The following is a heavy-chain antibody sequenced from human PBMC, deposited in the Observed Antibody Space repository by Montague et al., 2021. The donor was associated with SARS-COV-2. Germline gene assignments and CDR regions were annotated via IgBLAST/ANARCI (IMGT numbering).Heavy chain of an antibody. CDR3: TREGGWLSRGSYYFDY. CDR1: GGSISSSSYD. Sequence: SETLSLTRTVSGGSISSSSYDWGWIRQPPGRGLEWIGSIYYSGSTYYXPSPKSRVTISVDTSKNQFSLKLSSVTAADTAVYYCTREGGWLSRGSYYFDYWGQGTLVTVSS. CDR2: IYYSGST. V-gene: IGHV4-39*07. J-gene: IGHJ4*02. D-gene: IGHD3-22*01.